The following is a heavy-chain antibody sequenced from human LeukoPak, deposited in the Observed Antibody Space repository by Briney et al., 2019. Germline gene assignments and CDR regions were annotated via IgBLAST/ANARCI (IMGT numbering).Heavy chain of an antibody. D-gene: IGHD4-17*01. CDR3: ARGPFHDYGDYVWGGAGPYYFDY. V-gene: IGHV1-69*13. Sequence: ASVKVSCKASGYSFTGYAMNWVRQAPGQGLEWMGGIIPLYGTANYAQRFQGRVTITADESTSTAYMELSSLRSEDTAVYYCARGPFHDYGDYVWGGAGPYYFDYWGQGTLVTVSS. J-gene: IGHJ4*02. CDR2: IIPLYGTA. CDR1: GYSFTGYA.